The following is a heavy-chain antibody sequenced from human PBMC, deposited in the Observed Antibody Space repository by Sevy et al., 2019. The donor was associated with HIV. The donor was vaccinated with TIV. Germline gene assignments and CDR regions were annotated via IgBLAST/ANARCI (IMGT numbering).Heavy chain of an antibody. CDR1: GYTFIDYY. CDR3: AREWGFAMANAFDI. D-gene: IGHD2-2*01. Sequence: ASVKVSCKASGYTFIDYYLIWVRQAPGQGLEWMGRFNPNSGDTNYAQKFQGRVTMTRDASINSAYMDLSRLTSDDTAVYYCAREWGFAMANAFDIWGQGTMVTVSS. CDR2: FNPNSGDT. J-gene: IGHJ3*02. V-gene: IGHV1-2*06.